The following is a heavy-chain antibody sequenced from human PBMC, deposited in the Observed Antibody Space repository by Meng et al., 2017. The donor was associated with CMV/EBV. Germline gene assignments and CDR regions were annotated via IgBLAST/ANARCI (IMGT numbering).Heavy chain of an antibody. CDR3: AHLPVPHYDFWSGLNWFDP. D-gene: IGHD3-3*01. CDR2: IYWNDDK. CDR1: GFSLSTSGVG. J-gene: IGHJ5*02. V-gene: IGHV2-5*01. Sequence: SGPTLVKPTQTLTLTCTFSGFSLSTSGVGVGWIRQPPGKALEWLALIYWNDDKRYSPSLKSRLTITKDTSKNQVVLTMTNMDPVDTATYYCAHLPVPHYDFWSGLNWFDPWGQGTLVTVSS.